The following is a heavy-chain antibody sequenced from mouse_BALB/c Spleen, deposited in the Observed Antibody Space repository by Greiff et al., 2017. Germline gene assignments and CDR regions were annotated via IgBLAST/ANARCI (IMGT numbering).Heavy chain of an antibody. CDR1: GFSLTSYG. D-gene: IGHD1-1*01. CDR3: ARTLYGSRNYYYAMDY. V-gene: IGHV2-9*02. J-gene: IGHJ4*01. CDR2: IWAGGST. Sequence: QVQLKESGPGLVAPSQSLSITCTVSGFSLTSYGVHWVRQPPGKGLEWLGVIWAGGSTNYNSALMSRLSISKDNSKSQVFLKMNSLQTDDTAMYYCARTLYGSRNYYYAMDYWGQGTSVTVSS.